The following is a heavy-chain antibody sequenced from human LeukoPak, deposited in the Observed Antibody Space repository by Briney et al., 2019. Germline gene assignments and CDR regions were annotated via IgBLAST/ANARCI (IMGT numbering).Heavy chain of an antibody. J-gene: IGHJ5*02. V-gene: IGHV3-21*01. CDR2: ISSSSSYI. CDR3: ARDVPHNWFDT. CDR1: GFTFSSYS. Sequence: GGSLRLSCAASGFTFSSYSMNWVRQAPGKGLEWVSSISSSSSYIYYADSVKGRFTISRDNAKNSLYLQMNSLRAEDTAVYYCARDVPHNWFDTWGQGTLVTVSS.